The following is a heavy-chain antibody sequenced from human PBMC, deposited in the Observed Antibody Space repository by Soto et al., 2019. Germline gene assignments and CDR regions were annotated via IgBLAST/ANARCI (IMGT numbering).Heavy chain of an antibody. V-gene: IGHV3-23*01. CDR2: ISGSGGST. CDR1: GFTFSSYA. CDR3: AKGNPRQLVPHYFDY. Sequence: PGGSLRLSCAASGFTFSSYAMTWVRQAPGKGLEWVSAISGSGGSTYYADSVKGRFTISRDNSKNTLYLQMNSLRAEDTAVYYCAKGNPRQLVPHYFDYWGQGTLVTVSS. D-gene: IGHD6-13*01. J-gene: IGHJ4*02.